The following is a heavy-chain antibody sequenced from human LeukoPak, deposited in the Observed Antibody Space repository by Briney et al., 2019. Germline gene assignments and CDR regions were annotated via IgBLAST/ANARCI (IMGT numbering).Heavy chain of an antibody. CDR3: ARGLPNYGLDY. Sequence: GGSLRLSCAASGFTVSSNYMSWVRQAPGKGLEWVSVIYSGSSTYYADSVKGRFTISRDNSKNTLYLQMNSLRAEDTAVYYCARGLPNYGLDYWGQGTLVTVSS. D-gene: IGHD3-10*01. CDR2: IYSGSST. J-gene: IGHJ4*02. V-gene: IGHV3-66*01. CDR1: GFTVSSNY.